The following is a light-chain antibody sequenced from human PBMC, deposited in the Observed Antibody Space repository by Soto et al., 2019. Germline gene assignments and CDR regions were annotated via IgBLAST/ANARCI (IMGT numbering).Light chain of an antibody. J-gene: IGKJ4*01. V-gene: IGKV1-12*01. CDR2: SAS. Sequence: DIHVTQSPSSVSASVGDRVTITCRASQAITSWLAWYQQKPGRAPKLLIYSASSPQSGAPSRFTGSGSGTDCTLTITSLQPDDAAVYYCQQTRSFPLTLGGGTKVEI. CDR1: QAITSW. CDR3: QQTRSFPLT.